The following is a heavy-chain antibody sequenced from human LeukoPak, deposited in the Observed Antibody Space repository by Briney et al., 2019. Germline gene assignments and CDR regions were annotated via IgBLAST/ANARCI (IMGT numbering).Heavy chain of an antibody. CDR2: ISGSGGST. CDR3: AKDQSSGTYYDY. D-gene: IGHD1-26*01. V-gene: IGHV3-23*01. J-gene: IGHJ4*02. Sequence: GGSLRLSCAASGVNFSSYDMSWVRQAPGKGLEWVSTISGSGGSTYYADSVKGRFTVSRDNSKNTLYLQMNSLTAEDTALYFCAKDQSSGTYYDYWGQGTLVTVSS. CDR1: GVNFSSYD.